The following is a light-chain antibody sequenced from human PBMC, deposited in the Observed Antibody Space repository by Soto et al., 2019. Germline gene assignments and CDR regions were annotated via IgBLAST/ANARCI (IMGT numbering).Light chain of an antibody. CDR3: CSYAGTYSYV. CDR1: SSDVGAYNY. Sequence: QSVLTQPRSVSGSPGQSVTISCTGTSSDVGAYNYVSWYQQHSGKAPKFMIYDVSKRPSGVPDRFSGSKSGNTASLTISGLQAEDEADYYCCSYAGTYSYVFGNGTKVTVL. CDR2: DVS. J-gene: IGLJ1*01. V-gene: IGLV2-11*01.